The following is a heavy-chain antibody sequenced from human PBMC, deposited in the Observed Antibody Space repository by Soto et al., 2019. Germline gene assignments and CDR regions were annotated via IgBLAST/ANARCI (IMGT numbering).Heavy chain of an antibody. CDR2: IKQDGSEK. J-gene: IGHJ6*02. V-gene: IGHV3-7*03. CDR1: GFTFSSYW. Sequence: GGSLRLSCAASGFTFSSYWMSWVRQAPGKGLEWVANIKQDGSEKYYGDSVKGRFTISRDNAKNSLYLQMNSLRAEDTAVYYCARDRGYSYGYFYYYGMDVWGPGTTVTVSS. D-gene: IGHD5-18*01. CDR3: ARDRGYSYGYFYYYGMDV.